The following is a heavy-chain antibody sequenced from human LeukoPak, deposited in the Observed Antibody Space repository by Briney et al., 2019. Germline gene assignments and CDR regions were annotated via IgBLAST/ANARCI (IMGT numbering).Heavy chain of an antibody. CDR2: ISSDGNTK. D-gene: IGHD2-2*01. V-gene: IGHV3-30-3*01. J-gene: IGHJ4*02. CDR3: AVHCITISCHSPR. Sequence: GGSLRLSCVVSGFAFSSHAMHWVRQAPGKGLQWVAIISSDGNTKFYADSVKGRFTISRDNTKNSLYLQMNSLRAEDTAVYYCAVHCITISCHSPRWGQGTLVTVSS. CDR1: GFAFSSHA.